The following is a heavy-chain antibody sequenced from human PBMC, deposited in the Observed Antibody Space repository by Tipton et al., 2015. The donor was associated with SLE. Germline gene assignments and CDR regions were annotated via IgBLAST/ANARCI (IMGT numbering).Heavy chain of an antibody. CDR1: GGSFSGYY. V-gene: IGHV4-34*01. CDR2: INHSRST. Sequence: TLSLTCAVYGGSFSGYYWSWIRQPPGKGLEWIGEINHSRSTNYNPSLKSRVTISGDTSKNQFSLKLSSVTAADTAVYYCARASDYYYMNVWGKGTTVTVSS. CDR3: ARASDYYYMNV. J-gene: IGHJ6*03.